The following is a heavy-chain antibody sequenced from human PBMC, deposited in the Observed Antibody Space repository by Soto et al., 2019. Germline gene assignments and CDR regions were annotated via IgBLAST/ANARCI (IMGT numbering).Heavy chain of an antibody. CDR1: GGTSSNFV. J-gene: IGHJ6*02. CDR3: ARPKRSGYNRGDSYYHTMDV. CDR2: ILPMFGAV. V-gene: IGHV1-69*06. D-gene: IGHD3-3*01. Sequence: QLQLVKSGAEVKKSGSSVKVSCKASGGTSSNFVITWVRQVPGQGLEWLGGILPMFGAVKYAQNFQDRLTLTADRSTNTAAMELGSLTSDDTAVYYCARPKRSGYNRGDSYYHTMDVWGHGTTVTVS.